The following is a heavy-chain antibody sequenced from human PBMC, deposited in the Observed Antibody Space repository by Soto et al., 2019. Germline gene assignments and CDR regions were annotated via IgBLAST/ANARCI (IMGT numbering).Heavy chain of an antibody. Sequence: QITLKESGPTLVKPTQTLTLTCTFSGFSLSTSGVGVGWIRQPPGKALEWLALIYWDDDKRYSPSLKSRLTSTKDPSKTHVVLTMTNMDPVDTATYYCAHRPSYCSGGSCYSGFDYWGQGTLVTVSS. CDR1: GFSLSTSGVG. CDR2: IYWDDDK. J-gene: IGHJ4*02. V-gene: IGHV2-5*02. CDR3: AHRPSYCSGGSCYSGFDY. D-gene: IGHD2-15*01.